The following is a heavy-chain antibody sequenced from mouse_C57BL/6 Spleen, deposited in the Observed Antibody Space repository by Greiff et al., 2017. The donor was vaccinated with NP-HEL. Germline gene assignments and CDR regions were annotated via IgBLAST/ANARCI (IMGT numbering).Heavy chain of an antibody. CDR2: INPNNGGT. CDR1: GYTFTDYY. CDR3: ERGEDSSND. Sequence: VQLQQSGPELVKPGASVKISCKASGYTFTDYYMNWVKQSHGKSLEWIGDINPNNGGTSYNQKFKGKATLTVDKSSSTDYMELRSLTSEDSAVYYCERGEDSSNDWGKGTTRTVSS. J-gene: IGHJ2*01. D-gene: IGHD3-2*02. V-gene: IGHV1-26*01.